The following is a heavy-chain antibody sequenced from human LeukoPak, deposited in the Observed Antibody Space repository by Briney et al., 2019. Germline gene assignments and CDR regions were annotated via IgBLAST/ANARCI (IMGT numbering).Heavy chain of an antibody. D-gene: IGHD6-19*01. CDR1: GFTVSTNY. J-gene: IGHJ4*02. CDR2: IKQDGSEI. CDR3: ARGCQWLVPEQGFDY. V-gene: IGHV3-7*01. Sequence: GGSLRLSCAASGFTVSTNYMSWVRQAPGKGLEWVGNIKQDGSEIDFADSLRGRFTISRDNAKNTLYLQMNRLTVEDTAVYYCARGCQWLVPEQGFDYWGQGTLVTVSS.